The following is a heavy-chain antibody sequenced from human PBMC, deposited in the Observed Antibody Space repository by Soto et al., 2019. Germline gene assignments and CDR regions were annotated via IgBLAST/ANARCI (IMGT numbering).Heavy chain of an antibody. Sequence: PGGSLRLSCADSEFTVSSYYMSWVRQAPGKGLEWVSVLYTGGSTYYADSVNGRFTISRHNSENTLYLQMNSMRVEDTAVYYCARGDLTDVWGKGTTVTVSS. J-gene: IGHJ6*04. CDR2: LYTGGST. CDR1: EFTVSSYY. V-gene: IGHV3-53*04. CDR3: ARGDLTDV.